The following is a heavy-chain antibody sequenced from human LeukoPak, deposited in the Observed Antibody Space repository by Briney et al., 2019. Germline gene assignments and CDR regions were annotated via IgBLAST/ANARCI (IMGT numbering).Heavy chain of an antibody. Sequence: ASVKVSCKASGYTFSDYYMNWVRQAPGQELEWMGWINSDSGFTKYAQKFQGRVTMTRDTSITTVYMDLTRLTSDDTAVYYCARNFDMKGFDPWGQGTLVTVSS. V-gene: IGHV1-2*02. CDR3: ARNFDMKGFDP. D-gene: IGHD3-9*01. J-gene: IGHJ5*02. CDR2: INSDSGFT. CDR1: GYTFSDYY.